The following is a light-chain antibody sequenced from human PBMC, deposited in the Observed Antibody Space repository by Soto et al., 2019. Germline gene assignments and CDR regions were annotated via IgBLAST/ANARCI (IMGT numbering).Light chain of an antibody. CDR2: DVS. CDR1: SSDVGGYNY. V-gene: IGLV2-14*03. CDR3: SSYRTSNTRQIV. J-gene: IGLJ1*01. Sequence: QSALNQPASVSGSPGQSITISCTGTSSDVGGYNYVSWYQHHPGKAPKLMIYDVSNRPSGVSNRFPGSKSGNTASLSISGLQPEDEADYYCSSYRTSNTRQIVCGTGTKVTVL.